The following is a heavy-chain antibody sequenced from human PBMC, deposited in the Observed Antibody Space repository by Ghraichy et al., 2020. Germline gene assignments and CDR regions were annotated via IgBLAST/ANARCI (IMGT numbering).Heavy chain of an antibody. CDR1: GGSIDSSSYY. Sequence: SETLSLTCIISGGSIDSSSYYWGWIRQPPGKGLEWIGDIYYSGTTYYNPSLKSRATISVDTSKNQLSLKLTSVTAADTAVYYCTRPFGASPYAYYYGVDVWGHGTTVTVSS. J-gene: IGHJ6*02. CDR2: IYYSGTT. D-gene: IGHD3-16*01. CDR3: TRPFGASPYAYYYGVDV. V-gene: IGHV4-39*01.